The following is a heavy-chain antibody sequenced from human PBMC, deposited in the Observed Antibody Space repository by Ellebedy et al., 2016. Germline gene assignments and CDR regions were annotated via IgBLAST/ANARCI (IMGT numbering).Heavy chain of an antibody. CDR2: ISTSGGST. D-gene: IGHD2-2*01. V-gene: IGHV3-23*01. Sequence: GGSLRLSCAASGFTLTAYGIHWVRQAPGKGLEWVSVISTSGGSTHYADSVKGRFTISRDNSKNTLYLQMSSLRAEDTAVYYCAKDGGLGRYCVTISCYSNAFDIWGQGTMVTVSS. CDR1: GFTLTAYG. CDR3: AKDGGLGRYCVTISCYSNAFDI. J-gene: IGHJ3*02.